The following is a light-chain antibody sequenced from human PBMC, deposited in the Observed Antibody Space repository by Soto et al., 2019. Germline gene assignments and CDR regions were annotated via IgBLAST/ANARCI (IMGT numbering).Light chain of an antibody. CDR2: AAS. J-gene: IGKJ3*01. Sequence: DIQMTQSPSSLSASVGDRVTITCRASQSISSYLNWYQQKPVKAPKLLIYAASSLQSGVPSMFSGSGSGTDFTLTISSLQPEDFATYYCQQSYSTPRTFGPGTKVDIK. CDR3: QQSYSTPRT. V-gene: IGKV1-39*01. CDR1: QSISSY.